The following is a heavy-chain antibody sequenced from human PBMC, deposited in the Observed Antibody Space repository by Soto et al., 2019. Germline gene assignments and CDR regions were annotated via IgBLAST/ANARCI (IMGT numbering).Heavy chain of an antibody. CDR3: ARVGDSGYYWYFDY. CDR1: GGSISSTNW. CDR2: VFSSGTT. J-gene: IGHJ4*02. Sequence: PSETLSLTCAVSGGSISSTNWRTWVRQSPGRGLECIGRVFSSGTTNYNPSLKSRVTMSVDTSKNQLSLKLTSVTAADTAVYYCARVGDSGYYWYFDYWGQGALVTVSS. D-gene: IGHD3-22*01. V-gene: IGHV4-4*02.